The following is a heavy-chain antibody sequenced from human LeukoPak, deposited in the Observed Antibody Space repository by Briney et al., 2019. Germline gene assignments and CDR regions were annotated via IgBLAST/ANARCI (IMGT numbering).Heavy chain of an antibody. CDR1: GGSFSGYY. Sequence: AETLSLTCAVYGGSFSGYYWSCVRQPPGKGLEWIGEIDHSGSTNYNPSLKSRVTISVDTSKNQFSLKLSSVTAADTAVYYCATDDSSGWYETHWGQGTLVTVFS. D-gene: IGHD6-19*01. CDR2: IDHSGST. J-gene: IGHJ4*02. V-gene: IGHV4-34*01. CDR3: ATDDSSGWYETH.